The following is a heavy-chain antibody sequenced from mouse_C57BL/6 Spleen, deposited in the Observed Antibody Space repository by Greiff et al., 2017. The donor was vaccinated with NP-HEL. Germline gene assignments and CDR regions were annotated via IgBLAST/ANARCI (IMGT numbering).Heavy chain of an antibody. V-gene: IGHV1-64*01. Sequence: VQLQQPGAELVKPGASVKLSCKASGYTFTSYWMHWVKQRPGQGLEWIGMIHPNSGSTNYNEKFKSKATLTVDKSSSTAYMQLSSLTSEDSAVYYCARSQYYYGSSGYFDVWGTGTTVTVSS. D-gene: IGHD1-1*01. CDR1: GYTFTSYW. J-gene: IGHJ1*03. CDR3: ARSQYYYGSSGYFDV. CDR2: IHPNSGST.